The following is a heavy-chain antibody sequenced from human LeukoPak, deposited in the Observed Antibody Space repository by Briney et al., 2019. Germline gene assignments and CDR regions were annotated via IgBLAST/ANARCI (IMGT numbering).Heavy chain of an antibody. J-gene: IGHJ5*02. CDR3: ARVQDYDFWSGYRNWFDP. CDR1: GGTFSSYA. Sequence: SVKVSCKASGGTFSSYAISWVRQAPGQGLEWMGGIIPIFGTANYAQKFQGRVTITADEFTSTAYMELSSLRSEDTAVYYCARVQDYDFWSGYRNWFDPWGQGTLVTVSS. CDR2: IIPIFGTA. V-gene: IGHV1-69*13. D-gene: IGHD3-3*01.